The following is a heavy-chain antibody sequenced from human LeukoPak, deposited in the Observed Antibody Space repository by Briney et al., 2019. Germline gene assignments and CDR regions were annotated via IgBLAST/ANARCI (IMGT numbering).Heavy chain of an antibody. CDR3: AKALHGSGLNLFDY. V-gene: IGHV3-30*02. Sequence: GGSLRLSCAASGFTFSSYGMHWVRQAPGKGLEWVAFIRYDGSNKYYADSVKGRITISRDNSKNTLYLQMNSLRAEDTAVHYCAKALHGSGLNLFDYWGQGTLVTVSS. CDR1: GFTFSSYG. CDR2: IRYDGSNK. J-gene: IGHJ4*02. D-gene: IGHD3-10*01.